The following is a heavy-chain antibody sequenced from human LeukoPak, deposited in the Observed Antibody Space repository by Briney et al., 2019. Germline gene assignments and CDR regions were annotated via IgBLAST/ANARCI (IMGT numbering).Heavy chain of an antibody. CDR3: ARGWAGHDY. V-gene: IGHV3-30*01. Sequence: PGGSLRLSCAASGFTFSSYAMHWVRQAPGKGLEWVAVISYDGSNKYYADSVKGRFTISRDNSKNTLYLQMNSLRAEDTAVYYCARGWAGHDYWGQGTLATVSS. D-gene: IGHD6-19*01. CDR2: ISYDGSNK. J-gene: IGHJ4*02. CDR1: GFTFSSYA.